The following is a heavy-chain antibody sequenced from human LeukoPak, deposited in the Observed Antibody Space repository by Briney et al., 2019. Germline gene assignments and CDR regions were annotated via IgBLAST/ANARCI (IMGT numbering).Heavy chain of an antibody. Sequence: ASVKISCKASGYTCTSYGISWVRQAPGQGLEWMGWISAYNGNTNYAQKLEGIVTMTTDTSTSTAYMELRSLRSDDTAVYDCARETLYYDILTGYPDYWGQGTLVTVSS. CDR3: ARETLYYDILTGYPDY. CDR2: ISAYNGNT. V-gene: IGHV1-18*04. D-gene: IGHD3-9*01. CDR1: GYTCTSYG. J-gene: IGHJ4*02.